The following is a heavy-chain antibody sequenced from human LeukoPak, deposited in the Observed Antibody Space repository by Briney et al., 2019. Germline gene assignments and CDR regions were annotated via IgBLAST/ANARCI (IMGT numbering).Heavy chain of an antibody. CDR2: VSGGSEHI. V-gene: IGHV3-48*01. CDR3: ARAPDRYCGGDCYYDY. CDR1: GFIFSDYP. J-gene: IGHJ4*02. D-gene: IGHD2-21*02. Sequence: GGSLRLSCSASGFIFSDYPMNWVRQAPGKGLEWLAYVSGGSEHIHYIDSVKGRFTISRDNAKNSLFLQMNSLRVEDTAVYYCARAPDRYCGGDCYYDYWGQGTLVTVSS.